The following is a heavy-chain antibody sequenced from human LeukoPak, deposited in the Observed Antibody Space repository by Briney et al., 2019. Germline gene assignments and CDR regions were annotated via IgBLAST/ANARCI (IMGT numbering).Heavy chain of an antibody. Sequence: GVSLRLSCAASGFTFSTYDMHWVRQAPGKGREGVALIRSDGSNKNYADSVKGRFTISRDNSKNTLNLQMNSLRAEDAAVYYCAKDRHPGLVVITHYFDYWGQGTLVTVSS. V-gene: IGHV3-30*02. J-gene: IGHJ4*02. CDR3: AKDRHPGLVVITHYFDY. D-gene: IGHD3-22*01. CDR1: GFTFSTYD. CDR2: IRSDGSNK.